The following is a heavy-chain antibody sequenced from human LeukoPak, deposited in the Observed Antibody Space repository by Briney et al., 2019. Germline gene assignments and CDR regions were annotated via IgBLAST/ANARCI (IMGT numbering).Heavy chain of an antibody. V-gene: IGHV3-21*01. CDR2: ISSSSSYI. CDR1: GFTFSSYS. Sequence: GGSLRPSWAASGFTFSSYSMNWVRQAPGKGREWVSSISSSSSYIYYADSVKGRFTISRDNAKNSLYLQMNSLRAEDTAVYYCARDNDFWSGYYLRIEENWFDPWGQGTLVTVSS. D-gene: IGHD3-3*01. CDR3: ARDNDFWSGYYLRIEENWFDP. J-gene: IGHJ5*02.